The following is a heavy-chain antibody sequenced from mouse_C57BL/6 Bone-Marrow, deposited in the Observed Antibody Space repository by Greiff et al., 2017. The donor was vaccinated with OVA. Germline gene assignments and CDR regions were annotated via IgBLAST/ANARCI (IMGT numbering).Heavy chain of an antibody. CDR2: IDPSDSYT. D-gene: IGHD2-2*01. CDR1: GYTFTSYW. V-gene: IGHV1-50*01. CDR3: ARGGVTLDY. Sequence: QVQLQQPGAELVKPGASVKLSCKASGYTFTSYWMQWVKQRPGQGLEWIGEIDPSDSYTNYNQKFKGKSTLTVDKSSSTAYMQLSSLTSEDSAVYYCARGGVTLDYWGQGTTLTVSS. J-gene: IGHJ2*01.